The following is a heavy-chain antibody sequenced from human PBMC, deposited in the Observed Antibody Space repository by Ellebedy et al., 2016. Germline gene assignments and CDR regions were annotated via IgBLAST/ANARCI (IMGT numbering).Heavy chain of an antibody. CDR1: GFTFDKYA. Sequence: GGSLRLSXSPSGFTFDKYAMAWVRQAPGKGLEWVSSISYSGGTTYYRDSVKGRFTIFRDNSRNTVYLQMNDLRVEDTALYYCRHGHYADYWGQGTLVTVSS. D-gene: IGHD3/OR15-3a*01. CDR2: ISYSGGTT. CDR3: RHGHYADY. J-gene: IGHJ4*02. V-gene: IGHV3-23*01.